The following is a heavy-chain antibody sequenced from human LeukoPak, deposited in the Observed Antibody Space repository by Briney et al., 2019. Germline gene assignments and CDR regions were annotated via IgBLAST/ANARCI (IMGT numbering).Heavy chain of an antibody. J-gene: IGHJ4*02. CDR2: IYYTGST. CDR3: ARGSKAAPGTFDY. V-gene: IGHV4-59*01. Sequence: PSETLSLTCTVSGGSISSYYWSWIRQPPGKGLGWIGYIYYTGSTDYNPSLKSRVAISVDTSKNQFSLKLSSVTAADTAVYYCARGSKAAPGTFDYWGQGTLVTVSS. D-gene: IGHD6-13*01. CDR1: GGSISSYY.